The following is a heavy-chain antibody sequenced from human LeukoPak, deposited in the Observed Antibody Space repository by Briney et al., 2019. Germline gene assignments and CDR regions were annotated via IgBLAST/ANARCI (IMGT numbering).Heavy chain of an antibody. CDR1: GGSISSGGYY. CDR2: IYYSGNT. V-gene: IGHV4-39*01. Sequence: KPSETLSLTCTVSGGSISSGGYYWSWIRQHPGKGLEWIGSIYYSGNTYYNPSLKSRVTISVDTSKNQFSLKLSSVTAADTAVYYCARQSSLNWFDPWGQGTLVTVSS. CDR3: ARQSSLNWFDP. J-gene: IGHJ5*02.